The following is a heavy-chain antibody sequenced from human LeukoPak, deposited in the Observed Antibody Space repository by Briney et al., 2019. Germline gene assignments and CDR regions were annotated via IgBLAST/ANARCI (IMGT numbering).Heavy chain of an antibody. Sequence: GASVKVSCRASGYTFTTYGISWVRQAPGQGLEWMGWISAYNGNTNYAQNLQGRVTMTRDKSTSTAYMELSSLGSEDTAFYYCAREVNVEMDYWGQGTLVTVSS. CDR3: AREVNVEMDY. V-gene: IGHV1-18*01. J-gene: IGHJ4*02. CDR1: GYTFTTYG. CDR2: ISAYNGNT. D-gene: IGHD5-24*01.